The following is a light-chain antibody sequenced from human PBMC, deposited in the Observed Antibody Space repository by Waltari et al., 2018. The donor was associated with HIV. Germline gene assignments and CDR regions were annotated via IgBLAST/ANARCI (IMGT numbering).Light chain of an antibody. CDR1: ALTKPY. J-gene: IGLJ2*01. Sequence: DLTQPPSVSVPPGQTTTITCTGDALTKPYGSWYQKKAGQAPVLLINKDSERLSGIPERFSGSSSGTSLTLTINGVRAEDEAEYYCQSADSSGVDFVVFGGGTKLTVL. V-gene: IGLV3-25*03. CDR2: KDS. CDR3: QSADSSGVDFVV.